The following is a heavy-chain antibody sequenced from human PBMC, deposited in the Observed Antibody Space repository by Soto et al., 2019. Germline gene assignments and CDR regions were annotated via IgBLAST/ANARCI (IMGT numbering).Heavy chain of an antibody. CDR2: IYHSGST. J-gene: IGHJ4*02. CDR3: ARVAFYDILTGYYRPHYFDY. V-gene: IGHV4-30-2*01. CDR1: GGSISSGGYS. Sequence: PSETLSLTCAVSGGSISSGGYSWSWIRQPPGKGLEWIGYIYHSGSTYYNPSLKSRVTISVDRSKNQFSLKLSSVTAADTAVYYCARVAFYDILTGYYRPHYFDYWGQGTLVTVSS. D-gene: IGHD3-9*01.